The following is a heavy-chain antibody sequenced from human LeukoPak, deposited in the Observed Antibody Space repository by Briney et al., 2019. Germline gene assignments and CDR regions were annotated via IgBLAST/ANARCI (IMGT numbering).Heavy chain of an antibody. CDR3: AKDWIQFNRVFDCFDS. J-gene: IGHJ4*02. D-gene: IGHD5-18*01. CDR1: GFPFSSYA. CDR2: IGNTET. Sequence: GGSLRLSCAASGFPFSSYAMSWVRQAPGKGLEWVATIGNTETFYADSVTGRFTISRDNSKNTVNLQMNRLRVEDTAIYYCAKDWIQFNRVFDCFDSWGQGTLVTVSS. V-gene: IGHV3-23*01.